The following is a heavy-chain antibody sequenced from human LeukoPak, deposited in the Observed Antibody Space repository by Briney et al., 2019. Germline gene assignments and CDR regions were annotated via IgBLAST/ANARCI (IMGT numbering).Heavy chain of an antibody. CDR2: IRPKSGGT. D-gene: IGHD3-10*01. V-gene: IGHV1-2*02. CDR1: GYTFTGNY. CDR3: ARDSGEPSKNDFDC. J-gene: IGHJ4*02. Sequence: GASVKVSCKASGYTFTGNYIHWVRQAPGQGLEWMGWIRPKSGGTNYAQKFQGRVSMTRDTSISTAYMELSRLTSDDTAVYYCARDSGEPSKNDFDCWGQGTLVTVSS.